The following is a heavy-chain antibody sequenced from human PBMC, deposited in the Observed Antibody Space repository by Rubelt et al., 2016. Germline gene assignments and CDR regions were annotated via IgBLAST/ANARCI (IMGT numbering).Heavy chain of an antibody. CDR2: IYYSGST. CDR1: GGSISSSSYY. Sequence: QLQLQESGPGLVKPSETLSLTCTVSGGSISSSSYYWGWIRQPPGKGLEWIGSIYYSGSTYYNPSLNRRGTISGDTSKNQFSLKLSSVTAADTAGYYCARMRGIVITMVRGYWFDPWGQGTLVTVSS. CDR3: ARMRGIVITMVRGYWFDP. D-gene: IGHD3-10*01. J-gene: IGHJ5*02. V-gene: IGHV4-39*07.